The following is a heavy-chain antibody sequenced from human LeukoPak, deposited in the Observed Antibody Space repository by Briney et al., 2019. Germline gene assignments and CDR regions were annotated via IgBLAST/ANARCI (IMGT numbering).Heavy chain of an antibody. CDR2: ISYDGSNK. CDR1: GFTFSSYA. D-gene: IGHD3-22*01. CDR3: ASIAYETNFDY. J-gene: IGHJ4*02. V-gene: IGHV3-30-3*01. Sequence: GGSLRLSCAASGFTFSSYAMHWVRQAPGKGLEWVAVISYDGSNKYYADSVKGRFTISRDNSKNTLYLQMNSLRAEDTAVYYCASIAYETNFDYWGQGTLVTVSS.